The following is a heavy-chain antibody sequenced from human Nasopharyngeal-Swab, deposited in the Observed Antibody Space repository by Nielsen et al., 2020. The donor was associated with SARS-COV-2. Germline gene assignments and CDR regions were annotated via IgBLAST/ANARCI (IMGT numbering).Heavy chain of an antibody. V-gene: IGHV1-69*10. CDR2: IIPILGIA. J-gene: IGHJ4*02. D-gene: IGHD3-22*01. Sequence: WVRQALGQGLEWMGGIIPILGIANYAQKFQGGVTITADKSTSTAYMELSSLRSEDTAVYYCASGAEDYDSSGYYPYFYYWGQGTLVTVSS. CDR3: ASGAEDYDSSGYYPYFYY.